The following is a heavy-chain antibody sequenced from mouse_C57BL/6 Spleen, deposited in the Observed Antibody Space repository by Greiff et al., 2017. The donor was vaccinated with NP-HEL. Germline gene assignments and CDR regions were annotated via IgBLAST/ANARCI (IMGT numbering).Heavy chain of an antibody. D-gene: IGHD2-1*01. CDR2: IYPGDGDT. Sequence: QVHVKQSGAELVKPGASVKISCKASGYAFSSYWMNWVKQRPGKGLEWIGQIYPGDGDTNYNGKFKGKATLTADKSSSTAYMQLSSLTSEDSAVYFCAREEIYYGNYDYWGQGTSLTVSS. V-gene: IGHV1-80*01. J-gene: IGHJ2*02. CDR1: GYAFSSYW. CDR3: AREEIYYGNYDY.